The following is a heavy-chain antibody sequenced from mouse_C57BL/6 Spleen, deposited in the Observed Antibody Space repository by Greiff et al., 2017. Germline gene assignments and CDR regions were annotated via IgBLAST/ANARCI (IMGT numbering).Heavy chain of an antibody. CDR2: ISSGGDYI. Sequence: EVHLVESGEGLVKPGGSLKLSCAASGFTFSSYAMSWVRQTPEKRLEWVAYISSGGDYIYYADTVKGRFTISRDNARNTLYLQMSSLKSEDTAMYYCTRDIYYGYDVGPYYYAMDYWGQGTSVTVSS. CDR1: GFTFSSYA. CDR3: TRDIYYGYDVGPYYYAMDY. V-gene: IGHV5-9-1*02. D-gene: IGHD2-2*01. J-gene: IGHJ4*01.